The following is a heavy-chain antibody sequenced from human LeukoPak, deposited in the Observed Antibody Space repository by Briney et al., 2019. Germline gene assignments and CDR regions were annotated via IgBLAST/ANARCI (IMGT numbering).Heavy chain of an antibody. CDR1: GYTFTRYF. J-gene: IGHJ3*02. CDR3: ARPREHTFDI. D-gene: IGHD1-26*01. CDR2: INPNSGDT. V-gene: IGHV1-2*02. Sequence: ASVKVSCKASGYTFTRYFMHWVRQAPGQGLECMGWINPNSGDTNYAQKFQGRVTMTRDTSISTAYMEVSRLRSDDTAVYYCARPREHTFDIWGQGTMVTVSS.